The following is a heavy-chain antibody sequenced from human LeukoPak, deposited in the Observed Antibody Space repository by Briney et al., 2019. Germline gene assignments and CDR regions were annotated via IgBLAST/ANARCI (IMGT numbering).Heavy chain of an antibody. CDR1: RFTFDDYA. V-gene: IGHV3-9*01. CDR3: AKGRYSSSHFDY. Sequence: GGSLRLSCAASRFTFDDYAMHWVRQAPGKGLEWVSGISWNSGNIGYADSVKGRFTISRDNAKNSLYLQMNSLRAEDTALYYCAKGRYSSSHFDYWGQGTLVTVSS. J-gene: IGHJ4*02. CDR2: ISWNSGNI. D-gene: IGHD6-13*01.